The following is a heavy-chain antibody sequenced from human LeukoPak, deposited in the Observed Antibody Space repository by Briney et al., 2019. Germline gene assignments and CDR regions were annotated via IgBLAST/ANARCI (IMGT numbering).Heavy chain of an antibody. D-gene: IGHD6-13*01. J-gene: IGHJ4*02. CDR3: AKDHSISWSYVDF. V-gene: IGHV3-23*01. CDR1: GFTFSSSA. CDR2: ISNNGGYT. Sequence: HPGGSLRLSCAASGFTFSSSAMSWVRQAPGKGLEWVSAISNNGGYTYYADSVKGRFTISRDNSKNTLYVQMNSLRAEDAAVYYCAKDHSISWSYVDFWGQGTLVTVSS.